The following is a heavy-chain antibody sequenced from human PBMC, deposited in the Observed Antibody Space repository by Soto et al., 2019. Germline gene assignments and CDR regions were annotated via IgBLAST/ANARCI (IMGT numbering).Heavy chain of an antibody. CDR3: ARWDYGYYARFDY. CDR1: GYTFTSHD. J-gene: IGHJ4*02. D-gene: IGHD4-17*01. CDR2: VNPNSGNT. Sequence: QVQLVQSGAELKKSGASVKVSCKASGYTFTSHDINWVRQATGQGLEWMGWVNPNSGNTGYAQKFQGRVTMTRNTSISTAYMELSNLRSEDTAVYYCARWDYGYYARFDYWGQGTLVTVSS. V-gene: IGHV1-8*01.